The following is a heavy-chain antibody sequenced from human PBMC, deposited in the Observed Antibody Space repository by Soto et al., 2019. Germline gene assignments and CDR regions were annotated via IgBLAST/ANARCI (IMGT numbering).Heavy chain of an antibody. J-gene: IGHJ4*02. D-gene: IGHD4-4*01. CDR2: ISSSSTTI. CDR3: ARDYQTNYSIDY. Sequence: QVQLVESGGGLVKPGGSLRLSCAASGFIFIDYYMTWIRQAPGKGLEWVSYISSSSTTIYYADSVKGRFTISRDNAKIPPYQQKSSLRAEDTPVYYCARDYQTNYSIDYWGQGTMVTVSS. V-gene: IGHV3-11*01. CDR1: GFIFIDYY.